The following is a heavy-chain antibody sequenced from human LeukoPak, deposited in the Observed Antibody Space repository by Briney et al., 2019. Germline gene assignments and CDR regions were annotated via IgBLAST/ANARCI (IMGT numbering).Heavy chain of an antibody. D-gene: IGHD6-13*01. CDR2: ISAYNGNT. CDR3: ARIRCGGSSWYCYYYYGMDV. V-gene: IGHV1-18*01. Sequence: ASVKVSCKASGYTFTSYGISWVRQAPGQGLAWMGWISAYNGNTNYAQKLQGRVTMTTDTSTSTAYMELRSLRSDDTAVYYCARIRCGGSSWYCYYYYGMDVWGQGTTVTVSS. CDR1: GYTFTSYG. J-gene: IGHJ6*02.